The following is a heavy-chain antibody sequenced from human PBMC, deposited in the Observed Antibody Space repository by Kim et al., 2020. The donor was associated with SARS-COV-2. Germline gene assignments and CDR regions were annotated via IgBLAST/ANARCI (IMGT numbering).Heavy chain of an antibody. CDR3: AKGTYYYDSSGTDY. CDR2: ISGSGGST. V-gene: IGHV3-23*01. J-gene: IGHJ4*02. D-gene: IGHD3-22*01. Sequence: GGSLRLSCAASGFTFSSYAMSWVRQAPGKGLEWVSAISGSGGSTYYADSVKGRFTISRDNSKNTLYLQMNSLRAEDTAVYYCAKGTYYYDSSGTDYWGQGTLVTVSS. CDR1: GFTFSSYA.